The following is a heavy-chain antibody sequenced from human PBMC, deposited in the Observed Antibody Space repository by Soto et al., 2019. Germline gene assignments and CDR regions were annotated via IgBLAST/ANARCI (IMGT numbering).Heavy chain of an antibody. CDR3: ARPTYYYDSSGPPAY. Sequence: SETLSLTCTVSGGSIGSSSYYWGWIRQPPGKGLEWIGSIYDRGSTYSNPSLKSRLTTSLDTSKNQFSLKLTSVTAADTAVYYCARPTYYYDSSGPPAYWGQGTLVNVS. CDR1: GGSIGSSSYY. CDR2: IYDRGST. D-gene: IGHD3-22*01. V-gene: IGHV4-39*01. J-gene: IGHJ4*02.